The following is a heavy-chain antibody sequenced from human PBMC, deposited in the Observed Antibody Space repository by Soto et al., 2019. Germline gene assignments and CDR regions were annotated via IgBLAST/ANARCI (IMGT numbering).Heavy chain of an antibody. CDR2: IYYSGST. CDR3: ARVPYCSSTNCFGFDP. V-gene: IGHV4-30-4*02. J-gene: IGHJ5*02. Sequence: SETLSLTCTVSGASINSGDYYWSWIRQPPGKGLEWIGHIYYSGSTYYNPSLKSRAGISVDSSKSQVSLKLTSVTAADTAVYYCARVPYCSSTNCFGFDPWGQGTLVTVSS. CDR1: GASINSGDYY. D-gene: IGHD2-2*01.